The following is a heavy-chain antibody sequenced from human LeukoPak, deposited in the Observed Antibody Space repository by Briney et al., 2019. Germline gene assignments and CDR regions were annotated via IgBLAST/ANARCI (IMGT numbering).Heavy chain of an antibody. CDR3: ARVTLSGSYPSAHGAFDI. V-gene: IGHV5-51*01. Sequence: GESLKISCKGSGYSFTSYWIGWVRQMPGKGLEWMGIIYPGDSDTRYSPSFQGQVTISADKSISTAYLQWSSLKASDTAMYYCARVTLSGSYPSAHGAFDIWGQGTMVTVSS. CDR2: IYPGDSDT. D-gene: IGHD1-26*01. J-gene: IGHJ3*02. CDR1: GYSFTSYW.